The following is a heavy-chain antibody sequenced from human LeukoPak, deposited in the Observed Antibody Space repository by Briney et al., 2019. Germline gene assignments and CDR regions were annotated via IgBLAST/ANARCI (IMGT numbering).Heavy chain of an antibody. D-gene: IGHD3-16*01. CDR2: INQGGNDR. Sequence: GGSLRLSCAASGFTFSSHWMSWVRQAPGKGLEWVANINQGGNDRNYVDSVKGRFTISRDNAKNSLFLQMSNLRAEDTAVYSCARGGGLDVWGQGATVTVSS. J-gene: IGHJ6*02. CDR1: GFTFSSHW. CDR3: ARGGGLDV. V-gene: IGHV3-7*03.